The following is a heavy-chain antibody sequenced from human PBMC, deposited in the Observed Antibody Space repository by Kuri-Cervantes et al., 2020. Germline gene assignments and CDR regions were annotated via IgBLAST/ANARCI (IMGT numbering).Heavy chain of an antibody. Sequence: GESLKISCAASGFTFSSYARSWVRQAPGKGLEWVAFIRYEGSNKYYADSVKGRFTISRDNSKNTLYLQMNSLRAEDTAVYYCQAQLTFGGVCAQDDYWGQGTLVTVSS. V-gene: IGHV3-30*02. CDR1: GFTFSSYA. CDR2: IRYEGSNK. CDR3: QAQLTFGGVCAQDDY. D-gene: IGHD3-16*01. J-gene: IGHJ4*02.